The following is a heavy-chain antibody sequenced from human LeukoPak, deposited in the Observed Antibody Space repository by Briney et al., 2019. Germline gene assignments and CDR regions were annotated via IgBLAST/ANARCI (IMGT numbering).Heavy chain of an antibody. J-gene: IGHJ4*02. CDR2: IRSKAYGGTT. D-gene: IGHD1-26*01. V-gene: IGHV3-49*04. CDR1: GFTFGDYA. Sequence: GGSLRLSCTASGFTFGDYAMSWVRQAPGKGLEWVGFIRSKAYGGTTEYAASVKGRFTISRDDSKSIAYLQMNSLKTEDTALYYCTRDRERYYFDYWGQGTLVTVSS. CDR3: TRDRERYYFDY.